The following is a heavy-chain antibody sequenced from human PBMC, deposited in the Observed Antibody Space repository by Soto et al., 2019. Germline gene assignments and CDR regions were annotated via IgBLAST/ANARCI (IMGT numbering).Heavy chain of an antibody. CDR2: IYYSGST. D-gene: IGHD2-21*02. CDR1: GGSISSGGYY. V-gene: IGHV4-31*03. J-gene: IGHJ4*02. Sequence: PSETLSLTCTVSGGSISSGGYYWSWIRQHPGKGLEWIGYIYYSGSTYYNPSLKSRVTISVDTSKNQFSLKLSSVTAADTAVYYCARHLPYCGGDCYSLDYWGQGTLVTVSS. CDR3: ARHLPYCGGDCYSLDY.